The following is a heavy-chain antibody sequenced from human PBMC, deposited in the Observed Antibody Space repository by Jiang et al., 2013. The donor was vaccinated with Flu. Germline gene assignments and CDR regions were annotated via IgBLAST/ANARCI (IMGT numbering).Heavy chain of an antibody. CDR2: VNHSGST. D-gene: IGHD5-12*01. Sequence: RLLKPSETLSLTCAVYGGSFSGYYWSWIRQPPGKGLEWIGEVNHSGSTNYNPSLKSRVTISVDTSKNQFSLKLSSVTAADTAVYYCARSPTRGYSGYDRRFGFDYWGQGTLVTVSS. V-gene: IGHV4-34*01. CDR1: GGSFSGYY. CDR3: ARSPTRGYSGYDRRFGFDY. J-gene: IGHJ4*02.